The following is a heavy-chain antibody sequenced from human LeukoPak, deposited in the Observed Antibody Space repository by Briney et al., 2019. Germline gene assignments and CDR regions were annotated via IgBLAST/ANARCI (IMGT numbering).Heavy chain of an antibody. Sequence: PGGTLRLSCAASGVTFSGYSMNWVRQAPGKGLEWVASISSSSSYIYYADSVKGRFTISRDNAKNSLYLQMNTLRAEDTAVYYCARVGSSGWYYFDYWGQGTLVTVSS. CDR2: ISSSSSYI. CDR3: ARVGSSGWYYFDY. D-gene: IGHD6-19*01. J-gene: IGHJ4*02. CDR1: GVTFSGYS. V-gene: IGHV3-21*01.